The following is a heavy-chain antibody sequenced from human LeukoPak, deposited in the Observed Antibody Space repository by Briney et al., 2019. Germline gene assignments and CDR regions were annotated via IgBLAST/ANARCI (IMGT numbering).Heavy chain of an antibody. V-gene: IGHV4-61*01. J-gene: IGHJ4*02. CDR2: IYYSGTT. CDR1: GGSVNSGNYY. CDR3: ARGRGYSGYDPFDY. Sequence: SETLSLTCTVSGGSVNSGNYYWSWIRQPPGKGLEWIGYIYYSGTTNYNPSLKSRVTISLDTSKNQFSLKLSSVTAADTAVYYCARGRGYSGYDPFDYWGQGILVTVSS. D-gene: IGHD5-12*01.